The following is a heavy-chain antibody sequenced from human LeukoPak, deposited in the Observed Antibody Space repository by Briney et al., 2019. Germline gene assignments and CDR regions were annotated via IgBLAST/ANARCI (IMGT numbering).Heavy chain of an antibody. D-gene: IGHD6-19*01. J-gene: IGHJ3*02. Sequence: KASQTLSLTCTVSGGSISSGSYYWSWIRQPAGKGLEWIGRIYTSGSTNYNPSLKSRVTISVDTSKNQFSLKLSSVTAADTAVYYCAREEVSSGWYIGHDAFDIWGQGTMVTVSS. CDR1: GGSISSGSYY. CDR3: AREEVSSGWYIGHDAFDI. V-gene: IGHV4-61*02. CDR2: IYTSGST.